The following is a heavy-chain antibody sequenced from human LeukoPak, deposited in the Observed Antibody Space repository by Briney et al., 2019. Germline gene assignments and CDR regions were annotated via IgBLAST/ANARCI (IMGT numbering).Heavy chain of an antibody. CDR3: ARGRLELAYYYGSGSYYNIDY. CDR1: GGSFSGYY. D-gene: IGHD3-10*01. J-gene: IGHJ4*02. Sequence: KTSETLSLTCAVYGGSFSGYYWSWIRQPPGKGLEWIGEINHSGSTNYNPSLKSRVTISVDTSKNQFSLKLSSVTAADTAVYYCARGRLELAYYYGSGSYYNIDYWGQGTLVTVSS. V-gene: IGHV4-34*01. CDR2: INHSGST.